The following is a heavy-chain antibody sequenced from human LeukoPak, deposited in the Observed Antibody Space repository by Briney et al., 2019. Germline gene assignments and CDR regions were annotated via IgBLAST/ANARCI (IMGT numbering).Heavy chain of an antibody. Sequence: SETLSLTCTVSGGSISSYYWSWIRQPAGKGLEWIGRIYSSGSTNYNPSLKSRVTMSVDTSKNQFSPKVSSVTAADTAVYYCARKPIINTAWYYFDYWGQGTLVTVSS. D-gene: IGHD1-14*01. CDR2: IYSSGST. CDR1: GGSISSYY. CDR3: ARKPIINTAWYYFDY. V-gene: IGHV4-4*07. J-gene: IGHJ4*02.